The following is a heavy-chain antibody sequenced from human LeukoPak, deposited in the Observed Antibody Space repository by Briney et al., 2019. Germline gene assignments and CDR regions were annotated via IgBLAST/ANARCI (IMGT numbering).Heavy chain of an antibody. V-gene: IGHV4-61*01. CDR3: ARDVWGPDHYANWFDP. J-gene: IGHJ5*02. Sequence: PSETLSLTCTVSGGSISSSSYYWSWIRQPPGKGLEWIGYIYYSGSTNYNPSLKSRVTISVDTSKNQFSLKLSSVTAADTAVYYCARDVWGPDHYANWFDPWGQGTLVTVSS. CDR2: IYYSGST. CDR1: GGSISSSSYY. D-gene: IGHD2-2*01.